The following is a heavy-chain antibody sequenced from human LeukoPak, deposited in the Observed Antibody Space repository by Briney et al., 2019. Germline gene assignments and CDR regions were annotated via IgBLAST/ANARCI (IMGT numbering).Heavy chain of an antibody. CDR2: ISSSGSTI. V-gene: IGHV3-48*03. CDR3: ARDTPTHCSSTSCYGFYYYYMDV. Sequence: GGPLRLSCAASGFTFSSYEMNWVRQAPGKGLEWVSYISSSGSTIYYADSVKGRFTISRDNAKNSLYLQMNSLRAEDTAVYYCARDTPTHCSSTSCYGFYYYYMDVWGKGTTVTISS. CDR1: GFTFSSYE. J-gene: IGHJ6*03. D-gene: IGHD2-2*01.